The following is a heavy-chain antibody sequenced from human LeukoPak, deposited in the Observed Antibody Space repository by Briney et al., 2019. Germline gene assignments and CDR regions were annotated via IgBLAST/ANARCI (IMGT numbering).Heavy chain of an antibody. CDR3: ARAYCGGDCYSGWYFDL. CDR1: GFTFSRYD. V-gene: IGHV3-13*01. CDR2: IGIAGDT. J-gene: IGHJ2*01. Sequence: PGVSLRLSCAASGFTFSRYDMHWVRQATGKGLEWVSAIGIAGDTYYPGSVKGRFTISRENAKNSSNLQMNSLRVGDTAVYYCARAYCGGDCYSGWYFDLWGRGTLVTVSS. D-gene: IGHD2-21*02.